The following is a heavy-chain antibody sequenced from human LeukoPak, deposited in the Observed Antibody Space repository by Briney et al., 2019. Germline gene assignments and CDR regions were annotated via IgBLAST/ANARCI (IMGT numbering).Heavy chain of an antibody. Sequence: ASVKVSCKASGGTFSSYTISWVRQAPGQGLEWMGWINPYNGNTKYAQKFQGRVTLTTDTSTSTAYMELRSLRSDDTAVYYCARKLVFDYWGQGTPVTVSS. D-gene: IGHD1-1*01. CDR3: ARKLVFDY. J-gene: IGHJ4*02. V-gene: IGHV1-18*01. CDR1: GGTFSSYT. CDR2: INPYNGNT.